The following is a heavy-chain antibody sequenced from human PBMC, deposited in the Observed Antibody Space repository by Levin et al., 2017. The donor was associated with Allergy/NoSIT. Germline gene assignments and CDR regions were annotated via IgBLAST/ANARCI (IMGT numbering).Heavy chain of an antibody. J-gene: IGHJ4*02. V-gene: IGHV3-30*18. Sequence: GGSLRLSCAASGFTFSSYGMHWVRQAPGKGLEWVAVISYDGSNKYYADFVKGRFTLSRDNSKNTLYLQMNSLRAEDTAVYYCAKDRWSGDTMIVVAPGGYWGQGTLVTVSS. CDR3: AKDRWSGDTMIVVAPGGY. CDR2: ISYDGSNK. D-gene: IGHD3-22*01. CDR1: GFTFSSYG.